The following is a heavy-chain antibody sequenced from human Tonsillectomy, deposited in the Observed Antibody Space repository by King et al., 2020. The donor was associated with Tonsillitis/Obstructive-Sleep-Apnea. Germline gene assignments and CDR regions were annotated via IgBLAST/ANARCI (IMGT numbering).Heavy chain of an antibody. Sequence: VQLVESGGGLVQPGGSLRLSCAASGLTVTSNYMSWVRQAPGKGLEWVSLIYSGGSTYYADSVKGRFTISRDNSKNTLYLQMNSLRAEETAVYYCATPEGLHYWGQGTLVTVSS. CDR3: ATPEGLHY. CDR2: IYSGGST. CDR1: GLTVTSNY. J-gene: IGHJ4*02. V-gene: IGHV3-66*01.